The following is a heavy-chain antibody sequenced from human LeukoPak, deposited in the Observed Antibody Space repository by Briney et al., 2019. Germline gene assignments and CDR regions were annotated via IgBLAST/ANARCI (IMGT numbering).Heavy chain of an antibody. D-gene: IGHD3-3*01. J-gene: IGHJ6*02. CDR3: ARGHPTYYDFWSGYTPRGDYYYGMDV. Sequence: SETLSLTCAVYGGSFSGYYWSWIRQPPGKELEWIGEINHSGSTNYNPSLKSRVTISVNTSKNQFSLKLSSVTAADTAVYYCARGHPTYYDFWSGYTPRGDYYYGMDVWGQGTTVTVSS. CDR2: INHSGST. V-gene: IGHV4-34*01. CDR1: GGSFSGYY.